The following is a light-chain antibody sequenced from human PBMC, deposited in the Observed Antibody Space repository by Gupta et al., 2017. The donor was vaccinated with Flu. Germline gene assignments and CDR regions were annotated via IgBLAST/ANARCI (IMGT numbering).Light chain of an antibody. CDR3: QQANNWWT. CDR1: QSVSSN. Sequence: EIVMTQSPATLSVSPGERATLSCRASQSVSSNLAWYQQKPGQAPRLLIYGASTRATGIAGRFSGSGSGTEFTLTISSLQSEDFAVYYWQQANNWWTFGQGTKVEIK. CDR2: GAS. V-gene: IGKV3-15*01. J-gene: IGKJ1*01.